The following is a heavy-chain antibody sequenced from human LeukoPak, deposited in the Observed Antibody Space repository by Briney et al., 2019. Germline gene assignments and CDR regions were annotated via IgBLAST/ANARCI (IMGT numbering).Heavy chain of an antibody. CDR3: ARGTEDIVVVPAAMGIFDY. CDR2: INPNSGGT. J-gene: IGHJ4*02. Sequence: ASVKVSCKASGYTFTSYYMHWVRQAPGQGLEWMGWINPNSGGTNYAQKFQGRVTMTRDTSISTAYMELSRLRSDDTAVYYCARGTEDIVVVPAAMGIFDYWGQGTLVTVSS. V-gene: IGHV1-2*02. D-gene: IGHD2-2*01. CDR1: GYTFTSYY.